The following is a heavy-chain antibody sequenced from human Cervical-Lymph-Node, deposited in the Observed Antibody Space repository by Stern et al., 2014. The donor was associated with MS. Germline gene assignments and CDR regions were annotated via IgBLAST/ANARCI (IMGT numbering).Heavy chain of an antibody. J-gene: IGHJ4*02. D-gene: IGHD3-22*01. CDR2: LYYGGDT. V-gene: IGHV4-31*11. Sequence: QVQLVESGPGLVKPSQTLSLTCAVSGASITSGHYYWSWIRQLPGKGLEWIGYLYYGGDTLYNPSLKSRVTISVDTSKNQFSLKLRSVTAADTAVYYCARGSVHGNSGYSLDYWGQGTLVTVSS. CDR3: ARGSVHGNSGYSLDY. CDR1: GASITSGHYY.